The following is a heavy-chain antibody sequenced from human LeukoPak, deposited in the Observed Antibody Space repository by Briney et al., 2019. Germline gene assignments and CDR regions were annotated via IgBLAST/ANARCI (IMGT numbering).Heavy chain of an antibody. J-gene: IGHJ4*02. CDR1: GFSVSGNF. CDR3: ASLWFGESRFDY. CDR2: INTGATT. Sequence: GGSLRLSCAASGFSVSGNFMGWVRQAPGKGLEFVSLINTGATTYYADSVKGRFTISRDNAKNSLYLQMNSLRAEDTAVYYCASLWFGESRFDYWGQGTLVTVSS. V-gene: IGHV3-53*01. D-gene: IGHD3-10*01.